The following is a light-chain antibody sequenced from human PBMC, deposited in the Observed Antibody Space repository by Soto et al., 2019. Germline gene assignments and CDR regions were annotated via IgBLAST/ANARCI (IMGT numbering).Light chain of an antibody. CDR1: QSVSRN. J-gene: IGKJ2*01. CDR2: GAS. Sequence: EIVMTQSPATLSVSPGESATLSCRASQSVSRNLAWYQQKPGQTPRLLIYGASTRATGIPARFSGSGSGTGLLLTSTGLRFKDFAVYYVKQNNACPRKQYTFAQGTKLEVK. CDR3: KQNNACPRKQYT. V-gene: IGKV3-15*01.